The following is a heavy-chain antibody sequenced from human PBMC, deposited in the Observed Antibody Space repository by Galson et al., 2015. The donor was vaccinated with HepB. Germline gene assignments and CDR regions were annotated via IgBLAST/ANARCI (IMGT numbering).Heavy chain of an antibody. CDR2: IWYDGSNK. CDR1: GFTFSSYG. D-gene: IGHD3-22*01. V-gene: IGHV3-33*01. CDR3: AGGDSSGYPYFDY. Sequence: SLRLSCAASGFTFSSYGMHWVRQAPGKGLEWVAVIWYDGSNKYYADSVKGRFTISRDNSKNTLYLQMNSLRAEDTAVYYCAGGDSSGYPYFDYWGQGALVTVSS. J-gene: IGHJ4*02.